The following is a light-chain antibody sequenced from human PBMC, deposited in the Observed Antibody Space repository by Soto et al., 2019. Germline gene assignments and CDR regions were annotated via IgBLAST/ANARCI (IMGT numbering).Light chain of an antibody. CDR3: QQYNGLPTWT. CDR2: KAS. J-gene: IGKJ1*01. CDR1: QNINIW. Sequence: DLQMTQSPSTLSTSVGDRVTITCRASQNINIWLAWYQQKPGTAPKLLIYKASTLESGVPSRFSGNGSGTDFPLTISSLRPYDSATYYCQQYNGLPTWTFGLGTKVEMK. V-gene: IGKV1-5*03.